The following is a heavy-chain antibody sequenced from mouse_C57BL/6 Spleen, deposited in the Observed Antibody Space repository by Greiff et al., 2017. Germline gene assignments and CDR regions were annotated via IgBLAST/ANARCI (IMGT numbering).Heavy chain of an antibody. Sequence: EVKLVESGPGLVKPSQSLSLTCSVTGYSITSGYYWNWIRQFPGNKLEWMGYISYDGSNNYNPSLKNRISITRDTSKNQFFLKLNSVTTEDTATYYCGRLNWEGAYWGQGTLVTVSA. J-gene: IGHJ3*01. CDR2: ISYDGSN. CDR1: GYSITSGYY. D-gene: IGHD4-1*02. V-gene: IGHV3-6*01. CDR3: GRLNWEGAY.